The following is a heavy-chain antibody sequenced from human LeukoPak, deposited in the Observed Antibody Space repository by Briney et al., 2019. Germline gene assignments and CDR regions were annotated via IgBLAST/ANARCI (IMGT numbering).Heavy chain of an antibody. J-gene: IGHJ3*02. CDR3: XXXXXXXXXXXLAFDI. CDR2: ISWNSGSI. V-gene: IGHV3-9*01. Sequence: PGRSLRLSCAASGFTFDDYAMHWVRQAPGKGLEWVSGISWNSGSIGYADSVKGRFTISRDNAKNSLYLQMNSLRAEDTALYYCXXXXXXXXXXXLAFDIWGQGTMVTVSS. CDR1: GFTFDDYA.